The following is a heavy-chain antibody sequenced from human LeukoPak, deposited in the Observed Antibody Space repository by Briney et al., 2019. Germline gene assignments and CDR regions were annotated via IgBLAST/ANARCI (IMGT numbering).Heavy chain of an antibody. CDR3: ARVRTTLSGFAFDF. CDR1: GGSFSSGGFY. V-gene: IGHV4-31*03. J-gene: IGHJ4*02. Sequence: SQTLSLTCTVSGGSFSSGGFYWSWIRQHPGKGLEWIGYIHYLGSTHYNASLRSRITISTDTSKNQFSLKLRSVTAADTAVYYCARVRTTLSGFAFDFWGQGTLVTVSS. D-gene: IGHD4-4*01. CDR2: IHYLGST.